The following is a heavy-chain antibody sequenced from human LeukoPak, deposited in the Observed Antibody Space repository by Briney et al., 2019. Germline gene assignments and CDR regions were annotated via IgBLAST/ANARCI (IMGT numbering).Heavy chain of an antibody. CDR3: VRGIEELLPVANRFDP. CDR1: GYIFTGYY. CDR2: INPNSGAT. D-gene: IGHD1-26*01. J-gene: IGHJ5*02. V-gene: IGHV1-2*02. Sequence: ASVKVSCKASGYIFTGYYMHWVRQAPGQGFEWMGWINPNSGATNYEQKFQGRVTMTRGTSISTAYMELSRLRSDDTALYYCVRGIEELLPVANRFDPWGQGTLVTVSS.